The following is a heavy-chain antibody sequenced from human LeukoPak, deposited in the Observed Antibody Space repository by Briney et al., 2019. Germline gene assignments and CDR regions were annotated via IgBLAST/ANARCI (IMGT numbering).Heavy chain of an antibody. D-gene: IGHD5-18*01. CDR1: GGSISNYY. J-gene: IGHJ4*02. Sequence: KPSETLSLTCTVSGGSISNYYWSRIRQPPGKGLEWMGYIYYSGSTDYNPSLKSRVTISVDTSKNQFSLKLSSVTAADTAVYYCARGGYSYKARYYFDYWGQGTLVTVSS. CDR3: ARGGYSYKARYYFDY. CDR2: IYYSGST. V-gene: IGHV4-59*01.